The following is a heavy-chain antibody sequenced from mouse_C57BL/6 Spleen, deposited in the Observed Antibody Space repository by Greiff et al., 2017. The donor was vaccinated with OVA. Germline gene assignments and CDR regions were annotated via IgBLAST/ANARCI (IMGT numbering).Heavy chain of an antibody. CDR3: ARWAYDYAMDY. V-gene: IGHV1-64*01. J-gene: IGHJ4*01. Sequence: QVHVKQPGAELVKPGASVKLSCKASGYTFTSYWMHWVKQRPGQGLEWIGMIHPNSGSTNYNEKFKSKATLTVDKSSSTAYMQLSSLTSEDSAVYYCARWAYDYAMDYWGQGTSVTVSS. CDR1: GYTFTSYW. CDR2: IHPNSGST. D-gene: IGHD2-12*01.